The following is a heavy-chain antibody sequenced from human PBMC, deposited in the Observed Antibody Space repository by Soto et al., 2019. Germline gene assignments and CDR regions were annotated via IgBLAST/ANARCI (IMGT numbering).Heavy chain of an antibody. V-gene: IGHV1-69*06. Sequence: QVELVQSGAEVQKPGSSVNVSCQASEDTFRNYAISWVRQAPGQGLAWMGGIIPIFGTANYAQTVQGRVTITADTSANTVYLELSSLRSEDTAVYYCASTKYDSSAYYYWSLGLWGRGTLVTVSS. CDR1: EDTFRNYA. J-gene: IGHJ2*01. CDR2: IIPIFGTA. CDR3: ASTKYDSSAYYYWSLGL. D-gene: IGHD3-22*01.